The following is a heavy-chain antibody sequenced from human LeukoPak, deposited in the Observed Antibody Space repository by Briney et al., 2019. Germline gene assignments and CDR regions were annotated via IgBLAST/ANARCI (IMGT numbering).Heavy chain of an antibody. D-gene: IGHD5-18*01. J-gene: IGHJ4*02. V-gene: IGHV4-38-2*02. CDR3: ARVGGYSYGFDY. Sequence: SETLSLTCTVSGYSISSGYYWGWIRQPPGKGLEWIGSIYHSGRTFYNPSLKSRVTISVDTSKNQFSLKLSSVTAADTAVYYCARVGGYSYGFDYWGQGTLVTVSS. CDR2: IYHSGRT. CDR1: GYSISSGYY.